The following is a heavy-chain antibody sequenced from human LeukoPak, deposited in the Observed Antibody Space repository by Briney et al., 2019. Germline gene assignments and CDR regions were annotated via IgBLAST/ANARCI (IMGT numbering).Heavy chain of an antibody. CDR2: IYYSGST. J-gene: IGHJ4*02. CDR1: GGSISSYY. CDR3: ARLGYSYGYFSFDY. V-gene: IGHV4-59*01. D-gene: IGHD5-18*01. Sequence: SETLSLTCTVSGGSISSYYWSWIWQPPGKGLEWIGYIYYSGSTNYNPSLKSRVTISVDTSKNQFSLKLSSVTAADTAVYYCARLGYSYGYFSFDYWGQGTLVTVSS.